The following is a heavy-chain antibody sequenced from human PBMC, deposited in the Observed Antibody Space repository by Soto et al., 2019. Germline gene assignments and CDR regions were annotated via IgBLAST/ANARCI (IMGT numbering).Heavy chain of an antibody. J-gene: IGHJ4*02. Sequence: EVQLVESGGGSIQTGGSLRLSCAASGFTFSSYNMNWVRQAPGKGLEWISYISSTGSTTYYADSVKGRFTTSRDNAKNSLFLQMNSLRDEDKAVYYCAREARGFDYWGQGTLVTVSS. CDR2: ISSTGSTT. D-gene: IGHD3-10*01. V-gene: IGHV3-48*02. CDR1: GFTFSSYN. CDR3: AREARGFDY.